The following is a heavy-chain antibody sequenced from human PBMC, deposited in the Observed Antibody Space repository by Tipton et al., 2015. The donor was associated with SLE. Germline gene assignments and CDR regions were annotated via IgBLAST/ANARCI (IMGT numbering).Heavy chain of an antibody. CDR2: IYYAGST. Sequence: TLSLTCTFSGGSINTHYWSWIRQPPGKGLEWIGYIYYAGSTSYNPSLKSRVTMSLDTSKKQFSLKLSSVTAGDTAVYYCAGRADAFDIWGQGTMVTVSS. CDR1: GGSINTHY. CDR3: AGRADAFDI. J-gene: IGHJ3*02. V-gene: IGHV4-59*11.